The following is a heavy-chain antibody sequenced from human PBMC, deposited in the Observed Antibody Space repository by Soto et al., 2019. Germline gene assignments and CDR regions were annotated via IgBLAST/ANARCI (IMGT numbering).Heavy chain of an antibody. CDR3: ARVFSDSSSFFDP. CDR2: IYYSGST. D-gene: IGHD6-13*01. V-gene: IGHV4-31*03. J-gene: IGHJ5*02. Sequence: QVQLQESGPGLVKPSQTLSLTCTVSGGSISSGGYYWSWIRQHPGKGLEWIGYIYYSGSTYYNPSLMSRITISVDTSKDQFSLKLRSVTAADTAVYYCARVFSDSSSFFDPWGQGTLVTGSS. CDR1: GGSISSGGYY.